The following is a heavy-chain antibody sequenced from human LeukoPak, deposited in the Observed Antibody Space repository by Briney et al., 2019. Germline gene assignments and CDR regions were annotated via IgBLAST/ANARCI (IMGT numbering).Heavy chain of an antibody. D-gene: IGHD1-1*01. V-gene: IGHV4-61*03. CDR2: IYYTGNT. J-gene: IGHJ5*02. Sequence: SETLSLTCTVSGGSVSSGSYYWSWVRQPPGKGLEWIGYIYYTGNTNYNPSLKSRVTISVDTSKNHFSLKLNSATAADTAVYYCARGVQYVVSQHGNWFDPWGQGTLVTVSS. CDR3: ARGVQYVVSQHGNWFDP. CDR1: GGSVSSGSYY.